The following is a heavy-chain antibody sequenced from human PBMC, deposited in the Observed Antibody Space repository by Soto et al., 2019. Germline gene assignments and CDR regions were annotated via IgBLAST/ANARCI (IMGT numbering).Heavy chain of an antibody. V-gene: IGHV4-59*03. Sequence: PSETLSLTCTVSGGAIRSYYWSWIRQRPGKGLEWIGYIYYSGSPNYNPSLKSRATISADSSKKLLTLNLDFVTAAATAVYYCAASSRWGRHNYDYGRDVWDQGTTVTVS. CDR3: AASSRWGRHNYDYGRDV. J-gene: IGHJ6*02. D-gene: IGHD6-13*01. CDR1: GGAIRSYY. CDR2: IYYSGSP.